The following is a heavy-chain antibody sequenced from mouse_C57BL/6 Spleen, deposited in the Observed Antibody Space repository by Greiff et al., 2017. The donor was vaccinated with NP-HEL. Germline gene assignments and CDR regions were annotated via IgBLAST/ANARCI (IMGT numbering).Heavy chain of an antibody. D-gene: IGHD4-1*01. CDR1: GFTFSDYY. CDR3: ARAGTGTRYFDY. CDR2: INYDGSST. V-gene: IGHV5-16*01. Sequence: EVKLMESEGGLVQPGSSMKLSCTASGFTFSDYYMAWVRQVPEKGLEWVANINYDGSSTYYLDSLKSRFIISRDTAKNILYLQMSSLKSEDTATYYCARAGTGTRYFDYWGQGTTLTVSS. J-gene: IGHJ2*01.